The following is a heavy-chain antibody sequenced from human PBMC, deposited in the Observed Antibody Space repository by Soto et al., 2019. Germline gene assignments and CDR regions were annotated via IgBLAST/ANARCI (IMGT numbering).Heavy chain of an antibody. Sequence: QVQLVQSGAEVKKPGSSVKVSCKASGGTFSSYAISWVRQAPGQGLEWMGGIIPIFGTANYAQKFQGRVTITEDETTRTAYRELSSLTSADTAVYYCARGNGSRCTLDYYYYGMDVWGQGTTVTVSS. D-gene: IGHD6-13*01. CDR1: GGTFSSYA. CDR2: IIPIFGTA. J-gene: IGHJ6*02. V-gene: IGHV1-69*01. CDR3: ARGNGSRCTLDYYYYGMDV.